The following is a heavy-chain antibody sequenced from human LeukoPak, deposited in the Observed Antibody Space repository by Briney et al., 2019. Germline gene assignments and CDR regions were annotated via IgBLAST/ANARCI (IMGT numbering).Heavy chain of an antibody. V-gene: IGHV1-69*04. CDR2: IIPILGIA. Sequence: ASVKVSCKASGGTFSSYAISWVRQAPGQGLEWMGRIIPILGIANYAQKFQGRGTITADKSTSTAYMELSSLRSEDTAVYYCARDQLLWFGELLLTEDCYYYGMDVWGQGTTVTVSS. CDR1: GGTFSSYA. J-gene: IGHJ6*02. D-gene: IGHD3-10*01. CDR3: ARDQLLWFGELLLTEDCYYYGMDV.